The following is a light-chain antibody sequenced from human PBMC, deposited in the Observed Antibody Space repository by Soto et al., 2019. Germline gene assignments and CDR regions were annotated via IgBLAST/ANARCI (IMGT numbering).Light chain of an antibody. J-gene: IGLJ1*01. Sequence: QSALTQPASVSGSPVQSITISCTGTSSDVGGYNYVSWYQQHAGKAPKLMIYDVSNRPTGVSKRFSGSKSGIPAPLPISGLKAADEADYYCTSYTSRSPLAVLGPGPTLTVL. V-gene: IGLV2-14*03. CDR1: SSDVGGYNY. CDR3: TSYTSRSPLAV. CDR2: DVS.